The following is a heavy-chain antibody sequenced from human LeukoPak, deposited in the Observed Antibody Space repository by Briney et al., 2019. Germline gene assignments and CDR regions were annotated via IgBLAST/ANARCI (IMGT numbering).Heavy chain of an antibody. CDR1: GGSVSSGISY. D-gene: IGHD3-10*01. CDR2: IYYSGST. V-gene: IGHV4-61*01. J-gene: IGHJ4*02. CDR3: ARQGAGVPFDY. Sequence: PSETLSLTCSVSGGSVSSGISYWSWIRQPPGKGLEWIGYIYYSGSTNYNPSLKSRVTISVDTSKNQFSLKLSSVTAADTAVYYCARQGAGVPFDYWGRGTLVTVSS.